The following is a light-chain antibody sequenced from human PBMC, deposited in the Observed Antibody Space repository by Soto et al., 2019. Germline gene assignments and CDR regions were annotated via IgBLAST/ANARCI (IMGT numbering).Light chain of an antibody. CDR1: QSVSSN. V-gene: IGKV3-15*01. CDR3: QPYNNRPT. Sequence: IVMTQSPANLSLSPGERATLSCRGSQSVSSNLAWYQQKPGQAPRLLIYGASTRATGIPARFSGIGSGTEFTLTISSLTSEDFAVYYCQPYNNRPTFGQGTKVDIK. CDR2: GAS. J-gene: IGKJ1*01.